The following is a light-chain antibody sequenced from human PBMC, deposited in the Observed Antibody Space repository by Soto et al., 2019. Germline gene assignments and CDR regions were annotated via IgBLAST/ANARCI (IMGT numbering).Light chain of an antibody. CDR2: GSN. CDR3: AAWDDSLSGYV. J-gene: IGLJ1*01. Sequence: QSVLTQPPSASGTPGQSVTISCSGSSSNIGSNSVNWYQQLPGTAPTLLIYGSNQRPSGVPDRFSGSKSGTSASLAISGLQSENEADYYCAAWDDSLSGYVFGTGTKVTVL. CDR1: SSNIGSNS. V-gene: IGLV1-44*01.